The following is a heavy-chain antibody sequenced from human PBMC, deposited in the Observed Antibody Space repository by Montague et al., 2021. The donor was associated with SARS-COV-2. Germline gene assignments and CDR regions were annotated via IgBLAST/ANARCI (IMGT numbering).Heavy chain of an antibody. CDR3: ARQLPSYCANNKCHPYYFDG. Sequence: SETLSLTCTVSGGSISSPDYYWGWIRQSPGKGLEWIGSISYTGRTYYNPSLRSRVSFSMDTSKNHFSLSLSSVTVADTAVYFCARQLPSYCANNKCHPYYFDGWGQGALVIVSS. J-gene: IGHJ4*02. D-gene: IGHD2-8*01. V-gene: IGHV4-39*01. CDR1: GGSISSPDYY. CDR2: ISYTGRT.